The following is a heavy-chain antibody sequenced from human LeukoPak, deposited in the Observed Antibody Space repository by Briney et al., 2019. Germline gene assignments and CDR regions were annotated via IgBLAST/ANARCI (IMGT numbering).Heavy chain of an antibody. J-gene: IGHJ4*02. D-gene: IGHD1-26*01. V-gene: IGHV3-9*01. Sequence: PGRSLRLSCAASGFTFDDYAMHWVRQAPGKGLEWVSGISWNSGSIGYADSVKGRFTISRDNAKSSLYLQLNSLRVDDTAVYYCATYSGAHHKTFDYWGRGTLVTVSS. CDR2: ISWNSGSI. CDR1: GFTFDDYA. CDR3: ATYSGAHHKTFDY.